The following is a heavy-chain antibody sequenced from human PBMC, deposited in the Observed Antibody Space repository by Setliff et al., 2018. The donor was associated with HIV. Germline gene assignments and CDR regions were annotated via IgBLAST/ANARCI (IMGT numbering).Heavy chain of an antibody. Sequence: GSLRLSCAASGFTFSSYAMSWVRQAPGKGLEWVSAISGSGGSTYHADSVKGRFTISRDNSKDPLYLQMNSLRAEDTAVYYCARVVGVAPYYYMDVWGKGTTVTVSS. D-gene: IGHD2-15*01. CDR3: ARVVGVAPYYYMDV. CDR1: GFTFSSYA. V-gene: IGHV3-23*01. CDR2: ISGSGGST. J-gene: IGHJ6*03.